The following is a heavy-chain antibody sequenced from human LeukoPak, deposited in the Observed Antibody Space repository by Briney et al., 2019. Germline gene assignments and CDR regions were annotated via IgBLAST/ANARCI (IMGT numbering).Heavy chain of an antibody. CDR1: GESISDYY. J-gene: IGHJ6*04. V-gene: IGHV4-34*01. CDR3: ARRIRGQLRRLDV. CDR2: INHSGST. Sequence: PSGTLSLTCTVSGESISDYYWSWIRQPPGKGLEWIGEINHSGSTNYNPSLKSRVTISLDTSKNQFSLKLSSVTAADTAVYYCARRIRGQLRRLDVWGKGTTVTISS. D-gene: IGHD2-2*01.